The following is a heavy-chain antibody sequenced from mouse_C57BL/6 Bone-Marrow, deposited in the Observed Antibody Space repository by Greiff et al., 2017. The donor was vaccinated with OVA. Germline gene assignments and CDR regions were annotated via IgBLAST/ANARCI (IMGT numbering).Heavy chain of an antibody. CDR2: INYDGSST. J-gene: IGHJ1*03. D-gene: IGHD2-2*01. Sequence: EVMLVESEGGLVQPGSSMKLSCTASGFTFSDYYMAWVRQVPEKGLEWVANINYDGSSTYYLDSLKSRFIISRDNAKNILYLQMSSLKSEDTATYYCARNYGYVLWYFDVWGTGTTVTVSS. CDR3: ARNYGYVLWYFDV. V-gene: IGHV5-16*01. CDR1: GFTFSDYY.